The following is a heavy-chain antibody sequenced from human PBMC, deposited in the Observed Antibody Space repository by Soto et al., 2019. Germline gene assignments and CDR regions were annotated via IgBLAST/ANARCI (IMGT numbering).Heavy chain of an antibody. D-gene: IGHD5-12*01. Sequence: ETLSLTCAVYGGSFSGYYWSWIRQPPGKGLEWIGEVNHSGSTNYNPSLKSRVTISVDTSKNQFSLKLSSVTAADTAMYYCARARLRAVYAFDIWGQGTMVTVSS. CDR3: ARARLRAVYAFDI. CDR2: VNHSGST. J-gene: IGHJ3*02. CDR1: GGSFSGYY. V-gene: IGHV4-34*01.